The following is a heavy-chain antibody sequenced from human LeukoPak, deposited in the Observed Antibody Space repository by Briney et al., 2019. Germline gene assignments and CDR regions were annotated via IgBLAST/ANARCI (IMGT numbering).Heavy chain of an antibody. CDR2: ISYDGSNK. J-gene: IGHJ4*02. V-gene: IGHV3-30-3*01. CDR1: GFTFSSYT. CDR3: ARVPPYCGGDCYSFDY. Sequence: PGRSLGLSCAASGFTFSSYTMHWVRQAPVKGLEWVAGISYDGSNKYYADSVKGRFTISRDNSKNTLYLQMSSLRVEDTAVYYCARVPPYCGGDCYSFDYWGQGTLVTVSS. D-gene: IGHD2-21*02.